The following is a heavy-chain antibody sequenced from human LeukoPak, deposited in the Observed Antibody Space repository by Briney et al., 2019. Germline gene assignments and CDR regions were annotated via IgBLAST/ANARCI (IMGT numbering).Heavy chain of an antibody. D-gene: IGHD5-18*01. CDR2: INPSGDST. CDR3: ALGRFSSWFDP. CDR1: GGTFSSYA. V-gene: IGHV1-46*01. Sequence: ASVKVSCKASGGTFSSYAISWVRQAPGQGLEWMGIINPSGDSTTYAQKFQGKVTITRHTSTSTVYMELSSLRSEDTAVYYCALGRFSSWFDPWGQGTLVTVSS. J-gene: IGHJ5*02.